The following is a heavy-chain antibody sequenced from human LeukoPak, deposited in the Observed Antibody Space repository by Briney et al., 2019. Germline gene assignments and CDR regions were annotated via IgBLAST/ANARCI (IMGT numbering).Heavy chain of an antibody. J-gene: IGHJ4*02. CDR1: GDSISNYY. V-gene: IGHV4-59*12. CDR3: ARGVHYWVPKENFGY. CDR2: IYYSGST. D-gene: IGHD1-1*01. Sequence: PSETLSLTCTVSGDSISNYYWSWIRQPPGKGLEWLGQIYYSGSTTYNPSLKSRVTISVDTSKNQFSLKLSSVTAADTAVYYCARGVHYWVPKENFGYWGQGALVTVAS.